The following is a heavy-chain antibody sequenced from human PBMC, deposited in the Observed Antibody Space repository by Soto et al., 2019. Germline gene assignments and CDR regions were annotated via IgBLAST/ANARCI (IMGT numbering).Heavy chain of an antibody. J-gene: IGHJ6*02. CDR1: GGTFSSYA. CDR3: ARDHRLRPTLYYYYGMDV. CDR2: IIPISGTA. Sequence: SVKVSCKASGGTFSSYAISWVRQAPVQGLEWMGGIIPISGTANYAQKFQGRVTITADESTSTAYMELSSLRSEDTAVYYCARDHRLRPTLYYYYGMDVWGQGTTVTVSS. V-gene: IGHV1-69*01. D-gene: IGHD4-17*01.